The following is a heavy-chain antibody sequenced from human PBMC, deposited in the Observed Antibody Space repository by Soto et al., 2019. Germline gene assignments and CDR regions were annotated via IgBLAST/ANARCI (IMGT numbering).Heavy chain of an antibody. CDR1: GYTFTSYG. CDR3: ATKSRIYRDFWSGYYPPGFMDV. J-gene: IGHJ6*03. V-gene: IGHV1-18*01. D-gene: IGHD3-3*01. CDR2: MSANNGNT. Sequence: ASVKVSCKASGYTFTSYGISWVRQAPGQGLEWMGWMSANNGNTDYAQKLQGRVTMTTNTSISTAYMELSSLRSEDTAVYYCATKSRIYRDFWSGYYPPGFMDVWGKGTTVTVSS.